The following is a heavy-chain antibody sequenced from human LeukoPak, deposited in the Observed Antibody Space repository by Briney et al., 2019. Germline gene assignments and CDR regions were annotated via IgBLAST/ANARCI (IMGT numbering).Heavy chain of an antibody. CDR2: INHSGST. J-gene: IGHJ4*02. V-gene: IGHV4-34*01. D-gene: IGHD6-13*01. CDR3: ARGCPGGYSSSWYYYFDY. CDR1: GGSFSGYY. Sequence: PSETLSLTCAVYGGSFSGYYRSWIRQPPGKGLEWIGEINHSGSTNYNPSLKSRVTISVDTSKNQFSLKLNSVTAADTAVYYCARGCPGGYSSSWYYYFDYWGQGTLVTVSS.